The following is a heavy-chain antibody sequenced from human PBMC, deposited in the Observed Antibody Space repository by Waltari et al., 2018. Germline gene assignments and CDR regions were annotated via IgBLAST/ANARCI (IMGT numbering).Heavy chain of an antibody. V-gene: IGHV4-4*07. CDR3: AGAGGNSFDY. CDR2: LYTSGHT. CDR1: GASLSSYY. J-gene: IGHJ4*02. Sequence: QVQLQESGPGLVKPSETLSLICTVSGASLSSYYWSWIRQPAGKGLEWIGRLYTSGHTIYNPSLKSRVTMSVDTSKNQFSLKLTSVTAADTAVYYCAGAGGNSFDYWGQGTLVTVSS. D-gene: IGHD3-10*01.